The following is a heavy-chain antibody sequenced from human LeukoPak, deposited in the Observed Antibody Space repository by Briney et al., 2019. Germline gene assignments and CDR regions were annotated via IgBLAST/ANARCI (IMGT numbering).Heavy chain of an antibody. V-gene: IGHV4-31*03. CDR1: GGSISSGGYY. CDR2: IYYSGGT. CDR3: ARCSDSGAYYSIDY. Sequence: SQTLSLTCTVSGGSISSGGYYWSWIRQYPEKGLEWIGYIYYSGGTYSNPSLKSRLTISVDTSKNQFSLNLNSVTAADTAVYYCARCSDSGAYYSIDYWGQGTLVTVSS. D-gene: IGHD3-22*01. J-gene: IGHJ4*02.